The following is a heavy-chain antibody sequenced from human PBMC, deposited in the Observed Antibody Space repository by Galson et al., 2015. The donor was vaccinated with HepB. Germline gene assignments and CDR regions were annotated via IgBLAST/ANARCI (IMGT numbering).Heavy chain of an antibody. CDR2: IVGSGVGT. V-gene: IGHV3-23*01. J-gene: IGHJ4*02. D-gene: IGHD3-22*01. CDR3: AKRVLDDGSGYYGE. Sequence: SLRLSCAASGFTFSTYAMGWVRQAPGKGLEWVSGIVGSGVGTYYADSVKGRFTISRDNSKNTLWLQLRSLRAEDTAVYYCAKRVLDDGSGYYGEWGQGTRVTVSS. CDR1: GFTFSTYA.